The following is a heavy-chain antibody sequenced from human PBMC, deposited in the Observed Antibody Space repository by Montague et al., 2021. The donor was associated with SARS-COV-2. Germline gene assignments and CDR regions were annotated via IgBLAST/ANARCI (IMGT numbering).Heavy chain of an antibody. Sequence: SKTLSLTCAISGGSFSDYYWSWIRQPPGKGLEWIGEVNQSGTTNYNPSVKSGVTISVDTSKNQFYLRLSSVTVADTAVYYCARGRRPVVTSGDGTTGYASDIWGQGTLVTVSS. CDR1: GGSFSDYY. CDR3: ARGRRPVVTSGDGTTGYASDI. D-gene: IGHD4-23*01. V-gene: IGHV4-34*01. CDR2: VNQSGTT. J-gene: IGHJ3*02.